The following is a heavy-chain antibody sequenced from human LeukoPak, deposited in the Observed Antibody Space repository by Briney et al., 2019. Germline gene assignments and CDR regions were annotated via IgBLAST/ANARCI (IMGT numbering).Heavy chain of an antibody. Sequence: PGGSLRLSCAASGFTFSTYGMHWVRQAPGKELEWVAAISYDGDTSFYGDSVKGRFTVSRDNSENTLFLQMNSLRDEDTAVYYCAKGNYYGSGKADSWGQGTLVTVSS. J-gene: IGHJ4*02. CDR3: AKGNYYGSGKADS. CDR1: GFTFSTYG. D-gene: IGHD3-10*01. V-gene: IGHV3-30*18. CDR2: ISYDGDTS.